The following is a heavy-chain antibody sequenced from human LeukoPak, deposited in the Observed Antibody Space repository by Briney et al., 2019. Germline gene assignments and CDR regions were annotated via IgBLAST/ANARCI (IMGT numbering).Heavy chain of an antibody. CDR2: IKQDGSEK. J-gene: IGHJ3*01. CDR1: GFTFSSYA. V-gene: IGHV3-7*01. CDR3: SVKPASVAFDL. Sequence: GGSLRLSCAASGFTFSSYAMSWVRQAPGKGLEWVANIKQDGSEKYYVDSVKGRFTISRDNAKNSLYLQMNSLRAEDTAVYYCSVKPASVAFDLWGQGTMVTVSS. D-gene: IGHD2-2*01.